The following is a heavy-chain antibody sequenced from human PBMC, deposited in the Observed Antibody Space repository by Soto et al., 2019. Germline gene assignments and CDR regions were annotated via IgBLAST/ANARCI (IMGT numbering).Heavy chain of an antibody. J-gene: IGHJ4*02. V-gene: IGHV1-3*01. CDR1: GYTFTSYA. CDR3: ARERVRYSYGFTWYFDY. Sequence: QVQLVQSGAEVKKPGASVKVSCKASGYTFTSYAMHWVRQAPGQRLEWMGWINAGNGNTKYSQKVQGRVTITRDTSASTAYMELSSLRSEDTAVYYCARERVRYSYGFTWYFDYWGQGTLVTVSS. D-gene: IGHD5-18*01. CDR2: INAGNGNT.